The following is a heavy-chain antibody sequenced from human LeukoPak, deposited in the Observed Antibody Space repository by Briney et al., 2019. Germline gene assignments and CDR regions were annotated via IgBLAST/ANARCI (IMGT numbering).Heavy chain of an antibody. CDR3: AKDDSSGYGYYFDY. CDR2: ISTSGGST. J-gene: IGHJ4*02. CDR1: GFTFSSYA. V-gene: IGHV3-23*01. Sequence: PGGSLRPSCAASGFTFSSYAMSWVRQAPGKGLEWVSTISTSGGSTYHADSVKGRFTISRDNSKNTLYLQMNSLRAEDTAIYYCAKDDSSGYGYYFDYWGQGTLVTASS. D-gene: IGHD3-22*01.